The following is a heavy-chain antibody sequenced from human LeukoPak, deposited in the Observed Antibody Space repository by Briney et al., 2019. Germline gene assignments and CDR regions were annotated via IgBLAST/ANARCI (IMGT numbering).Heavy chain of an antibody. CDR2: IYYSGST. V-gene: IGHV4-61*01. D-gene: IGHD3-3*01. Sequence: SETLSLTCTVSGGSVSSGSYYWSWIRQPPGKGLEWIGYIYYSGSTNYNASLKSRVTISVDTSKNQFSLKLSSVTAADTAVYYCARAASDFWSGYYYYYMDVWGKGTTVTVSS. CDR1: GGSVSSGSYY. CDR3: ARAASDFWSGYYYYYMDV. J-gene: IGHJ6*03.